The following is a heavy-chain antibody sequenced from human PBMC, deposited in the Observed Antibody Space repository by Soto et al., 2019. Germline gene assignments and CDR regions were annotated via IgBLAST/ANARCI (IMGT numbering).Heavy chain of an antibody. CDR3: ARGRYGDY. V-gene: IGHV1-18*01. Sequence: QVHLVQSGAEVKKPGASVKVSCKGSGYIFTTYGITWVRQAPGQGLEWMGWISAHNGNTNYAQKLQGRVTVTRDTSTSTAYMVLRNLRSDDTAVYYCARGRYGDYWGQGALVTVSS. CDR2: ISAHNGNT. CDR1: GYIFTTYG. J-gene: IGHJ4*02. D-gene: IGHD1-1*01.